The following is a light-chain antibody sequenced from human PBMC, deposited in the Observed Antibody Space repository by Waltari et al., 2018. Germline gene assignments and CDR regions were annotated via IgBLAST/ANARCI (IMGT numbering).Light chain of an antibody. J-gene: IGKJ3*01. CDR2: TAS. Sequence: DIQMTQSPSSLSASVGDRVTITCRASQSIRSYLNWYQQKPGKAPKPLIYTASRLQSGVPSRFSGSGSGTDFTLTISSLQPEDFATYYCQQSYSIPFTFGPGIKVDI. CDR3: QQSYSIPFT. V-gene: IGKV1-39*01. CDR1: QSIRSY.